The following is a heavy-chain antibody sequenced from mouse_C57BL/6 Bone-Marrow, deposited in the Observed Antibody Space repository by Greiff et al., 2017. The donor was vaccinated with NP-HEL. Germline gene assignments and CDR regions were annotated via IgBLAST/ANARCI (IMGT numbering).Heavy chain of an antibody. CDR3: ARDPGYYGSSYGD. J-gene: IGHJ2*01. D-gene: IGHD1-1*01. CDR1: GFTFSSYA. V-gene: IGHV5-4*01. Sequence: EVQLVESGGGLVKPGGSLKLSCAASGFTFSSYAMSWVRQTPEQRLEWVATISDGGSYTYYPDNVKGRFTISRDNAKNKLYLQMSQLKSEDTALYYCARDPGYYGSSYGDWGQGTTLTVSS. CDR2: ISDGGSYT.